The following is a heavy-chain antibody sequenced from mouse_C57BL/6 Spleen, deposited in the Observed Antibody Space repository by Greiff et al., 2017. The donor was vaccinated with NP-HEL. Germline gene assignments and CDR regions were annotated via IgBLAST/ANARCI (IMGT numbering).Heavy chain of an antibody. Sequence: QVQLQQSGPELVKPGASVKISCTASGYAFSSYWMNWVKQRPGRGLEWIGRIYPGGGDTNYNGKFKGKATLTADKSSSTAYMQLSSLTSEDSAVYFCARRGYGYEVYYWYFDVWGTGTTGTVSS. CDR3: ARRGYGYEVYYWYFDV. J-gene: IGHJ1*03. D-gene: IGHD2-2*01. V-gene: IGHV1-82*01. CDR1: GYAFSSYW. CDR2: IYPGGGDT.